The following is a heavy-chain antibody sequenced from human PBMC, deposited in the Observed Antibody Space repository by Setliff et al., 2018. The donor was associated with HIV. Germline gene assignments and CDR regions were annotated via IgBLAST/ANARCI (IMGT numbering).Heavy chain of an antibody. CDR1: GGTFSDYA. V-gene: IGHV1-69*05. D-gene: IGHD4-17*01. CDR3: ARGNGEHGH. J-gene: IGHJ4*02. CDR2: IIPMFDRV. Sequence: GASVKVSCKTSGGTFSDYAINWVRQAPGQGLEWMGEIIPMFDRVQYAQKFQDRVTFTTDESTNTAYMELTSLTSDDTAVYFCARGNGEHGHWGQGTLVTVSS.